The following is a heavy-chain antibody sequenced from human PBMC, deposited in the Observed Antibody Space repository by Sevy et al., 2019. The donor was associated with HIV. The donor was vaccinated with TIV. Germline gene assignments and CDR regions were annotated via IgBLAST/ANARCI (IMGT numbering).Heavy chain of an antibody. V-gene: IGHV3-11*01. CDR3: AREYDYSHYAFDY. CDR1: GFTFSDYY. CDR2: ITSSGDTI. D-gene: IGHD4-4*01. J-gene: IGHJ4*02. Sequence: GWSLRLSCAASGFTFSDYYMTWIRQAPGKGLEWVAYITSSGDTIYYADSVKGRFTISRDNAKNSLYLQMNNLRAEDTAVYYCAREYDYSHYAFDYWGQGTLVTVSS.